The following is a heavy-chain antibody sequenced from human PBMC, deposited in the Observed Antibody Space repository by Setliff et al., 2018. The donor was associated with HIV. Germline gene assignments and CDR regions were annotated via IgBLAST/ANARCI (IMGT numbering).Heavy chain of an antibody. CDR2: INPSGGST. CDR1: GYTFTSYY. CDR3: ARGLRQNRSNSDVFDV. D-gene: IGHD4-4*01. Sequence: GASVKVSCKASGYTFTSYYMHWVRQAPGQGLEWMGIINPSGGSTSYAQKFQGRVTMTRDTSTSTVYMELSSLRSEDTAVYYCARGLRQNRSNSDVFDVWGQGTVVTVSS. V-gene: IGHV1-46*01. J-gene: IGHJ3*01.